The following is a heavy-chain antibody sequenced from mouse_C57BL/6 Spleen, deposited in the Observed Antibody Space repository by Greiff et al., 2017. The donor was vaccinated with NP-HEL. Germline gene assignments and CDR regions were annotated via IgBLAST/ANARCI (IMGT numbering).Heavy chain of an antibody. CDR3: AVWLRGLGYFDY. D-gene: IGHD2-2*01. Sequence: VQLQQPGTELVKPGASVKLSCKASGYTFTSYWMHWVKQRPGQGLEWIGNINPSNGGTNYNEKFKSKATLTVDKSSSTAYMQLSSLTSEDAAVYDCAVWLRGLGYFDYWGQGTTLTVAS. CDR1: GYTFTSYW. J-gene: IGHJ2*01. V-gene: IGHV1-53*01. CDR2: INPSNGGT.